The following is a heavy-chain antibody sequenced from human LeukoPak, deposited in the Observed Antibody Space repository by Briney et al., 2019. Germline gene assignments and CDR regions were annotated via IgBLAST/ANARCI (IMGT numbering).Heavy chain of an antibody. J-gene: IGHJ6*04. Sequence: GASVKVSCKASGYTFTSYAMHWVRQAPGQRLEWMGWINAGNGNTKYSQKFQGRVTITRDTSASTAYMELSSLRSEDTAVYYCARDLYYGSGSPPYYYYGMDVWGKGTTVTVSS. D-gene: IGHD3-10*01. CDR3: ARDLYYGSGSPPYYYYGMDV. V-gene: IGHV1-3*01. CDR2: INAGNGNT. CDR1: GYTFTSYA.